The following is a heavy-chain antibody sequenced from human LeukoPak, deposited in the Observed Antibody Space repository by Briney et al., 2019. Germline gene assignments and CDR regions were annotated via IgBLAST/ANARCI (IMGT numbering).Heavy chain of an antibody. J-gene: IGHJ6*02. CDR2: INPNSGGT. D-gene: IGHD3-3*01. CDR3: ARGAYDFWSGYHYYYYYGMDV. CDR1: GYTFTGYY. Sequence: GASVKVSCKASGYTFTGYYMHCVRQAPGQGLEWMAWINPNSGGTNYAQKFQGRVTMTRDTSISTAYMELSRLRSDDTAVYYCARGAYDFWSGYHYYYYYGMDVWGQGTTVTVSS. V-gene: IGHV1-2*02.